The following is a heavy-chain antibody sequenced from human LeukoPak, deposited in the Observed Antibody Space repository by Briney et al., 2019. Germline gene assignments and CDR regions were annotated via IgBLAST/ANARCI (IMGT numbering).Heavy chain of an antibody. CDR2: IYDGGAT. D-gene: IGHD5-24*01. V-gene: IGHV4-30-2*01. J-gene: IGHJ4*02. CDR3: ARGMATYRPGFDY. CDR1: GGSVSSGGYY. Sequence: SENLSLTCSVSGGSVSSGGYYWSWIRQPPGKGLEWIGYIYDGGATYFNPSLKSRVTISVDRSKNQFSLKVRSVTAADTAVYYCARGMATYRPGFDYWGQGTLVTVSS.